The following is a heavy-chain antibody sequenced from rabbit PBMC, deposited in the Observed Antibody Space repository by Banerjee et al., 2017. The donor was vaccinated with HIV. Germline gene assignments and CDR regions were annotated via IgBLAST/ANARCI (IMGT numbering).Heavy chain of an antibody. CDR1: GFDFSSNA. J-gene: IGHJ4*01. CDR3: GREYSDTTGHFNL. D-gene: IGHD7-1*01. Sequence: QSLEESGGDLVKPGASLTLTCTVSGFDFSSNAMCWFRQAPGKGLEWIACIYGGGSAYTDYASWAKGRFTISKTSSTTVTLQMTSLTAADTATYFCGREYSDTTGHFNLWGQGTLVTVS. V-gene: IGHV1S40*01. CDR2: IYGGGSAYT.